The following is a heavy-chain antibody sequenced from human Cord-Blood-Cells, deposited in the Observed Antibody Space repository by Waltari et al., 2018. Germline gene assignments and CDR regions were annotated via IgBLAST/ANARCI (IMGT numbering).Heavy chain of an antibody. Sequence: EVQLVETGGGLIQPGGSLRLSCAASGFTVSSNYMSWVRQAPGKGLEWVSVIYSGGSTNYADSVKGRFTISRDNSKNTLYLQMNSLRAEDTAVYYCASSNLAARPSISAFDIWGQGTMVTVSS. CDR2: IYSGGST. CDR1: GFTVSSNY. V-gene: IGHV3-53*02. J-gene: IGHJ3*02. D-gene: IGHD6-6*01. CDR3: ASSNLAARPSISAFDI.